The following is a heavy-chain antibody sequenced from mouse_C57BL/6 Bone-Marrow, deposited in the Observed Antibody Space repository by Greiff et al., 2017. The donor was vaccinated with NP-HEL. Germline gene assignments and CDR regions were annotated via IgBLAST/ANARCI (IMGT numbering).Heavy chain of an antibody. D-gene: IGHD1-1*01. Sequence: VQLQQSGAELVRPGTSVKVSCKASGYAFTNYLIEWVKQRPGQGLEWIGVINPGSGGTNYNEKFKGKATLTADKSSSTAYMQLSSLTSEDSAVYFCVSLYGSIDYWGQGTTLTVSS. CDR3: VSLYGSIDY. CDR2: INPGSGGT. V-gene: IGHV1-54*01. J-gene: IGHJ2*01. CDR1: GYAFTNYL.